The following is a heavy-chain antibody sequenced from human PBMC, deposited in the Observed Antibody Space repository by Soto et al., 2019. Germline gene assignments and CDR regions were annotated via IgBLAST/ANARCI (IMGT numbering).Heavy chain of an antibody. Sequence: QVQLVQSGAEVKKPGSSVKVSCKASGGTFSSYAISWVRQAPGQGLEWMGGIIPIFGTANYAQKFQGRVTITADESTSTAYMELSSLRSEDTAVYYCARGYGYCSSTSCYAAANYYYYCGMDVWGQGTTVTVSS. D-gene: IGHD2-2*03. V-gene: IGHV1-69*01. CDR3: ARGYGYCSSTSCYAAANYYYYCGMDV. J-gene: IGHJ6*02. CDR2: IIPIFGTA. CDR1: GGTFSSYA.